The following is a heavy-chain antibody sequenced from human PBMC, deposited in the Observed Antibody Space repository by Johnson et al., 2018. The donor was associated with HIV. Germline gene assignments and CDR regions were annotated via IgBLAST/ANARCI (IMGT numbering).Heavy chain of an antibody. D-gene: IGHD3/OR15-3a*01. V-gene: IGHV3-30*19. CDR3: ARDPGLYYDIWVSAFDI. CDR2: IWYDGNNK. J-gene: IGHJ3*02. Sequence: QMQLVESGGGVVQPGRSLRLSCVASGFTITTYGMHWVRQAPGKGLEWVAVIWYDGNNKYYADSVKGRFTFSRDNSKNTLYLQMNSLRAEDTAVYYCARDPGLYYDIWVSAFDIWGQGTMVTVSS. CDR1: GFTITTYG.